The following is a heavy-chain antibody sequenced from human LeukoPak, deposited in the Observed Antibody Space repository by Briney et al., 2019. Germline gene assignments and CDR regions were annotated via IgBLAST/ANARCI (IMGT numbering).Heavy chain of an antibody. D-gene: IGHD3-10*01. Sequence: GASVKVSCKPSGYTFSDYTINWVRQAPGQGRGGMGWINTNTGDPIYTRGFKGRFVLSLDTSVNTAYLEIARMRTEDNAVYYCARSSRGVIGLLDYWGQGTLVTVSS. J-gene: IGHJ4*02. CDR2: INTNTGDP. V-gene: IGHV7-4-1*01. CDR1: GYTFSDYT. CDR3: ARSSRGVIGLLDY.